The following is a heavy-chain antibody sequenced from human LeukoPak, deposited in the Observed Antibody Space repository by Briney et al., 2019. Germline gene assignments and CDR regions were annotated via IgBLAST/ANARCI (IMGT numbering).Heavy chain of an antibody. Sequence: GGSLRFSCAASGIIITSYWMSWVRQTPGNGLEWVANIKQDGSEKNYVDSVKGRFTIFRDNAKNTLYLQMNSLRAEDTAVYYCARAEQRMSTYFDYWGQGTLVTVSS. J-gene: IGHJ4*02. CDR1: GIIITSYW. V-gene: IGHV3-7*01. D-gene: IGHD6-25*01. CDR3: ARAEQRMSTYFDY. CDR2: IKQDGSEK.